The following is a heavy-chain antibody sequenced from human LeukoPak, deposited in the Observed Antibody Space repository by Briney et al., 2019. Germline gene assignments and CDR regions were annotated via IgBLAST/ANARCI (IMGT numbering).Heavy chain of an antibody. CDR2: ISYDGSNK. Sequence: PGGSLRLSCAASGFTFSSYGMHWVRQAPGKGLEWVAVISYDGSNKCYADSVKGRFTISRDNSKNTLYLQMNSLRAEDTAVYYCALLWFGGNWGQGTLVTVSS. CDR1: GFTFSSYG. J-gene: IGHJ4*02. CDR3: ALLWFGGN. D-gene: IGHD3-10*01. V-gene: IGHV3-30*03.